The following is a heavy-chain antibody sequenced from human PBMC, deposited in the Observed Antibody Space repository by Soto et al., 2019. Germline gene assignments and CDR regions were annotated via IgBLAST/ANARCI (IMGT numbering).Heavy chain of an antibody. V-gene: IGHV1-69*08. CDR3: ARDRLERRGPTL. J-gene: IGHJ4*02. CDR1: GGTFSSYT. D-gene: IGHD1-1*01. Sequence: QVQLVQSGAEVKKPGSSVKVSCKASGGTFSSYTISWVRQAPGQGLEWMGRIIPILGIANYAQKFQGRVTITADKATSTAYMELSSLRSEDTAVYYCARDRLERRGPTLWGQGTLVTVSS. CDR2: IIPILGIA.